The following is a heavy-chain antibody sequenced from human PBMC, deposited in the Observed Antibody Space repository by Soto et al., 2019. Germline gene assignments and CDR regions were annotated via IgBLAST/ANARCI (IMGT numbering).Heavy chain of an antibody. Sequence: SVPVSSNASGGSFSSYAISWVRQAPGQGLEWMGWIIPLFSTANYTHKLQGRVTITADESTSAAYMELSSLRSEDTAVYYCGGNIVATLDHFDYWGQGTLVTVSS. V-gene: IGHV1-69*13. CDR1: GGSFSSYA. D-gene: IGHD5-12*01. CDR2: IIPLFSTA. J-gene: IGHJ4*02. CDR3: GGNIVATLDHFDY.